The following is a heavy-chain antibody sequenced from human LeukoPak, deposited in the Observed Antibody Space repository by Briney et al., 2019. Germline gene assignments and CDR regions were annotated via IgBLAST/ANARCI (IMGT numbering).Heavy chain of an antibody. CDR1: GGSISSGSYY. CDR2: IYTSGST. J-gene: IGHJ4*02. V-gene: IGHV4-61*02. D-gene: IGHD3-10*01. Sequence: SETLSLTCTVSGGSISSGSYYWSWIRQPAGKGLEWIGRIYTSGSTYYNPSLKSRVTISVDTSKNQFSLKLSSVTAADTAVYYCARVVEGSGSYYLDYWGQGTLVTVSS. CDR3: ARVVEGSGSYYLDY.